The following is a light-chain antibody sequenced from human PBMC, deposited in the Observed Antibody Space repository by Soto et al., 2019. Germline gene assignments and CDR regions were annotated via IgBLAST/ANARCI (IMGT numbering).Light chain of an antibody. CDR1: SSDVGGYNY. CDR2: DVS. J-gene: IGLJ2*01. V-gene: IGLV2-14*03. Sequence: QSALTQPASVSGSPGQSITISCTGTSSDVGGYNYVSWYQHNPGKAPKLIIYDVSNGPSGVSNRFSGSKSCNTASLTISGLQAEDEAEYYCSSYTGSSTPVVFGGGTMLTVL. CDR3: SSYTGSSTPVV.